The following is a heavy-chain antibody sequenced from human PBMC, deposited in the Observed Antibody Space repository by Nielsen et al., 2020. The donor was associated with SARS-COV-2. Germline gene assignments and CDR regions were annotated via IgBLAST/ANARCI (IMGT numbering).Heavy chain of an antibody. D-gene: IGHD3-10*01. J-gene: IGHJ3*02. CDR2: IYYSGST. CDR1: GGSISSGGYY. V-gene: IGHV4-30-4*08. CDR3: ARERVLLWFGELLPDAFDI. Sequence: SETLSLTCTVSGGSISSGGYYWSWIRQHPGKGLEWIGYIYYSGSTYYNPSLKSRVTISVDTSKNQFSLKLSSVTAADTAVYYCARERVLLWFGELLPDAFDIWGQGTMVTVSS.